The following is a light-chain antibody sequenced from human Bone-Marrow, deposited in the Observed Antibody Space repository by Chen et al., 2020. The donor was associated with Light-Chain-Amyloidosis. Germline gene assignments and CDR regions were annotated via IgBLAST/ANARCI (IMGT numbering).Light chain of an antibody. V-gene: IGKV3-20*01. J-gene: IGKJ4*01. CDR1: QTISSNY. Sequence: EIVLTQSPGTLSLSPGEGANLSCRASQTISSNYLTWYQQKFGQAPRRLIYGSSSRATGIPDRFTGSESGTDFTRTINRLEPEDVAMYYCQEYGTSPLAFGGGTKVEIK. CDR2: GSS. CDR3: QEYGTSPLA.